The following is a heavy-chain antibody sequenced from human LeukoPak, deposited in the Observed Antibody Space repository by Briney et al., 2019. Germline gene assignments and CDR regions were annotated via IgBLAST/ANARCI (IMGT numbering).Heavy chain of an antibody. CDR1: GFTFSSYS. J-gene: IGHJ4*02. CDR3: ARATSGLPPYFDY. CDR2: ISSSSSYI. Sequence: PGGSLRLSCAASGFTFSSYSMNWVRQAPGKGLEWASSISSSSSYIYYADSVKGRFTISRDNAKNSLYLQMNSLRAEDTAVYYCARATSGLPPYFDYWGQGTLVTVSS. V-gene: IGHV3-21*01. D-gene: IGHD5-12*01.